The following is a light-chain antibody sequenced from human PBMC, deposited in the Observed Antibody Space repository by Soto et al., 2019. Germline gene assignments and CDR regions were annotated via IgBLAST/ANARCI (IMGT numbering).Light chain of an antibody. Sequence: QSALTQPPSASGSPGQSVTISCTGTNSDVGGYNYVSWYQQHPGKAPKLMIYELSKRPSGVPDRFSGSKSGNTASLTVSGLQAEDEADYYCSSYAGSNNLVVFGGGTQVTVL. CDR1: NSDVGGYNY. J-gene: IGLJ2*01. V-gene: IGLV2-8*01. CDR2: ELS. CDR3: SSYAGSNNLVV.